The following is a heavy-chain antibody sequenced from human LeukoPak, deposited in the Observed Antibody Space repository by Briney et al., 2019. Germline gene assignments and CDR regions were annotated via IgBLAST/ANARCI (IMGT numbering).Heavy chain of an antibody. Sequence: GGSLRLSCAASGLTFSSYAMHWVRQAPGKGLEWVAVISYDGSNKYYADSVKGRFTISRDNSKNTLYLQMNSLRAEDTAVYYCARDSISDYWGQGTLVTVSS. CDR1: GLTFSSYA. D-gene: IGHD2-21*01. V-gene: IGHV3-30-3*01. CDR2: ISYDGSNK. J-gene: IGHJ4*02. CDR3: ARDSISDY.